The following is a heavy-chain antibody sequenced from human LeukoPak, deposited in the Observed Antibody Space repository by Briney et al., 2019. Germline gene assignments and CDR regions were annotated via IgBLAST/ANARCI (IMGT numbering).Heavy chain of an antibody. Sequence: PSETLSLTCAVYGGSFSGYYWSWIRQPPGKGLEWIGEINHSGSTNYNPSLKSRVTISVDTSKNQFSLKLSSVTAADTAVYYCARGAPGDYVWGSYRYSLLSHSPLDYWGQGTLVTVSS. J-gene: IGHJ4*02. CDR2: INHSGST. D-gene: IGHD3-16*02. CDR1: GGSFSGYY. V-gene: IGHV4-34*01. CDR3: ARGAPGDYVWGSYRYSLLSHSPLDY.